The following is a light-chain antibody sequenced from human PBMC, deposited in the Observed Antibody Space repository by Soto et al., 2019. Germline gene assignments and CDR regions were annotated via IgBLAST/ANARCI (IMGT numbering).Light chain of an antibody. V-gene: IGLV1-44*01. CDR1: SSNIGTNF. CDR2: SNN. J-gene: IGLJ1*01. CDR3: AAWDDSLIAYV. Sequence: QSVLTQPPSASGTPGQRVSISCSGSSSNIGTNFVDWYQQLPGTAPKLLIYSNNQRPSGVPARFSGSKSGTSASLAISGLQSEHEADYYCAAWDDSLIAYVFGSGNKLAVL.